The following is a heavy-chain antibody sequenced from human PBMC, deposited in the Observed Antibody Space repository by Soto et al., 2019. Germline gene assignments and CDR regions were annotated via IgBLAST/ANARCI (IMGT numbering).Heavy chain of an antibody. CDR3: ASLARSPTPSYVSWSHYDYFXY. CDR2: FDPEDGET. V-gene: IGHV1-24*01. D-gene: IGHD3-10*01. J-gene: IGHJ4*02. Sequence: ASVKVSCKVSGYTLTELSMHWVRQAPGKGLEWMGGFDPEDGETIYAQKFQGRVTMTEDTSTDTAYMELSSLRSEDTAVYYCASLARSPTPSYVSWSHYDYFXYWGQPTLVTVSS. CDR1: GYTLTELS.